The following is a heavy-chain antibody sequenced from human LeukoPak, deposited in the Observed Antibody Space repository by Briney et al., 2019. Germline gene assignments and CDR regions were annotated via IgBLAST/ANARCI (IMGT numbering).Heavy chain of an antibody. CDR2: IYSSGSA. CDR1: GGSISDYY. Sequence: SETLSLTCTVSGGSISDYYWSRIRQPAGKGLEWIGRIYSSGSADYNLSLKSRVTMSVDTSRNHFSLKLSSVTAADTAVYYCARGASGVDYWGQGTLVTVSS. J-gene: IGHJ4*02. D-gene: IGHD3-10*01. CDR3: ARGASGVDY. V-gene: IGHV4-4*07.